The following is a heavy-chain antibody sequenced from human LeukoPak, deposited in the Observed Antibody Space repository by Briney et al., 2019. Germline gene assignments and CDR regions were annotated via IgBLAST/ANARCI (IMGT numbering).Heavy chain of an antibody. CDR3: VKSGGYGLIDY. Sequence: SETLSLTCAVYGGSFSGYYWSWIRQPPGKGLEWIGEINHSGSTNYNPSLKSRVTISVDTSKNQFSLRLTSVSAADTAMYYCVKSGGYGLIDYWGQGTLVTVSS. CDR1: GGSFSGYY. D-gene: IGHD6-19*01. J-gene: IGHJ4*02. CDR2: INHSGST. V-gene: IGHV4-34*01.